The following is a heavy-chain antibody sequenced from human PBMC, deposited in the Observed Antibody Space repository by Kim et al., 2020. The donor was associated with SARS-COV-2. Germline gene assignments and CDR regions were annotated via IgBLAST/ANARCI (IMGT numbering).Heavy chain of an antibody. Sequence: ASVKVSCKASGYTFTSYGISWVRQAPGQGLEWMGWISAYNGNTNYAQKLQGRVTMTTDTSTSTAYMELRSLRSDDTAVYYCARDRPGGFGELLLGYYYYYGMDVGGQGTTVTVSS. D-gene: IGHD3-10*01. J-gene: IGHJ6*02. CDR1: GYTFTSYG. CDR3: ARDRPGGFGELLLGYYYYYGMDV. V-gene: IGHV1-18*01. CDR2: ISAYNGNT.